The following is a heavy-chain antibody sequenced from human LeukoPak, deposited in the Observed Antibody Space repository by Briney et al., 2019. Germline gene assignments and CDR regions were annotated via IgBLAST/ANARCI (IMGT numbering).Heavy chain of an antibody. CDR1: GFTFSSYA. V-gene: IGHV3-66*02. Sequence: GGSLRLSCAASGFTFSSYAMSWVRRAPGKGLEWVSVIYSGGSTYYADSVKGRFTISRDNSKNTLYLQMNSLRAEDTAVYYCARGRGYSYGPVAYWGQGTLVTVSS. D-gene: IGHD5-18*01. J-gene: IGHJ4*02. CDR3: ARGRGYSYGPVAY. CDR2: IYSGGST.